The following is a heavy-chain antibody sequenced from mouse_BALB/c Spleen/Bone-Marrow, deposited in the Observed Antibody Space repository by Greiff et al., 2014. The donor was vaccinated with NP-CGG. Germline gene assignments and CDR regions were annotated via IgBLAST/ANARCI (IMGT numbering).Heavy chain of an antibody. Sequence: VQRVESGAELAKPGASVKMSCKASGCTFTSYWMHWVKQRPGQGLEWIGYINPSTGYTEYNQKFKDKATLTADKSSSTAYMQLSSLTSEDSAVYYCARPPYYYGSSYDAMDYWGQGTSVTVSS. D-gene: IGHD1-1*01. CDR1: GCTFTSYW. CDR3: ARPPYYYGSSYDAMDY. CDR2: INPSTGYT. J-gene: IGHJ4*01. V-gene: IGHV1-7*01.